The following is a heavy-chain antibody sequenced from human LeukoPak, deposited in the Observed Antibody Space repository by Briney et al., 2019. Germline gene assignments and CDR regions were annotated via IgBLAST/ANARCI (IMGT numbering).Heavy chain of an antibody. CDR2: IYHSGNT. CDR3: ARDLWFGESRGGY. CDR1: GFSISSGYY. Sequence: PSETLSLTCGVSGFSISSGYYWGWIRPPPGKGLEWIEIIYHSGNTFYNPSLKSRVTISVDTSKNQFSLKLKFVTAADTAMYYCARDLWFGESRGGYWGQGTLVTVSS. J-gene: IGHJ4*02. V-gene: IGHV4-38-2*02. D-gene: IGHD3-10*01.